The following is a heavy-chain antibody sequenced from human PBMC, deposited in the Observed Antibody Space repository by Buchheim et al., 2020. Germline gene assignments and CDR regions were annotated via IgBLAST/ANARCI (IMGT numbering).Heavy chain of an antibody. J-gene: IGHJ4*03. CDR3: ASNAVAGYEGY. CDR2: ISYDGKNK. D-gene: IGHD6-19*01. Sequence: VQVVESGGGVVQPGRSLRLSCGASGFPFSIYTMHWVRQAPGKGLEWVAVISYDGKNKDYAESVKGRFTISRDNSKQPVHLQMNSLGGDDTAVYYCASNAVAGYEGYWGQGT. V-gene: IGHV3-30*04. CDR1: GFPFSIYT.